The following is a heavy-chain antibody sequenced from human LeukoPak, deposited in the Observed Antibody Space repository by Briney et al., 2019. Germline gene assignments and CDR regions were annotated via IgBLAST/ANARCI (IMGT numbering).Heavy chain of an antibody. CDR3: ARVGCGGDCLGYYYYYMDV. D-gene: IGHD2-21*02. CDR1: GGSISGYY. J-gene: IGHJ6*03. V-gene: IGHV4-59*01. Sequence: SETLSLTCTVSGGSISGYYWSWIRQPPGKGLEWIGYIYYSGSTNYNPSLKSRVTISVDTSKNQFSLKLSSVTAADTAVYYCARVGCGGDCLGYYYYYMDVWGKGTTVTVSS. CDR2: IYYSGST.